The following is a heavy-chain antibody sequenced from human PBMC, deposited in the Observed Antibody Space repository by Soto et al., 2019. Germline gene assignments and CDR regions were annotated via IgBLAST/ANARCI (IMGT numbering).Heavy chain of an antibody. CDR3: ARDKRITIFGVVIGPPDY. J-gene: IGHJ4*02. CDR1: GYTFTSYG. D-gene: IGHD3-3*01. CDR2: ISAYNGNT. Sequence: GASVKVSSKASGYTFTSYGISWVRQAPGQGLEWMGWISAYNGNTNYAQKLQGRVTMTTDTSTSTAYMELRSLRSDDTAVYYCARDKRITIFGVVIGPPDYWGQGTLVTVSS. V-gene: IGHV1-18*01.